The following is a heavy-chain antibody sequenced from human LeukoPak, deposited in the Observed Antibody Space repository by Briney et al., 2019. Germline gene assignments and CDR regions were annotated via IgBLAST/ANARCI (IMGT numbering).Heavy chain of an antibody. CDR3: ARGVILMLYSIYYFDY. Sequence: GASVKVSCKTSGYTFTGYYIHWVRQAPGQGLEWMGWINPDNGVTNYAQKFQGRVTMTRDTSISTAYMELSSLRSDDTAVYYCARGVILMLYSIYYFDYWGQGTLLTVSS. CDR2: INPDNGVT. CDR1: GYTFTGYY. D-gene: IGHD2-8*01. V-gene: IGHV1-2*02. J-gene: IGHJ4*02.